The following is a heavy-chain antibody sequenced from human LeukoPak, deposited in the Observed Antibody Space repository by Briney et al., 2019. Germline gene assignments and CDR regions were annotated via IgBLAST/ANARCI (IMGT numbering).Heavy chain of an antibody. Sequence: ASVKVSCKASGGTFSSYAISWVRQAPGQGLEWMGRIIPIFGTANYAQKFQGRVTITTDESTSTAYMELRSLRSDDTAVYYCARLKGYSYGNFDYWGRGTLVTVSS. CDR2: IIPIFGTA. J-gene: IGHJ4*02. V-gene: IGHV1-69*05. CDR3: ARLKGYSYGNFDY. D-gene: IGHD5-18*01. CDR1: GGTFSSYA.